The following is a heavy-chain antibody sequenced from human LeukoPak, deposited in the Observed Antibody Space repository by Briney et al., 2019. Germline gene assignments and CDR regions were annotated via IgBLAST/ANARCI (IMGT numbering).Heavy chain of an antibody. CDR2: IYYSGST. V-gene: IGHV4-61*08. Sequence: PSETLSLTCTVSGGSISSGGYYWSWIRQHPGKGLEWIGFIYYSGSTDYNPSLKSRVTISVDTSKNQFSLKLSSVTAAGTAIYFCARQYCSRSICYRVFDPWGQGTLVTVSS. CDR1: GGSISSGGYY. J-gene: IGHJ5*02. D-gene: IGHD2-15*01. CDR3: ARQYCSRSICYRVFDP.